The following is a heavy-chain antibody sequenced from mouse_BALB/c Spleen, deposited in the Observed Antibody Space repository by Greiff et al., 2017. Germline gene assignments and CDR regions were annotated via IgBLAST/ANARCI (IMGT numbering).Heavy chain of an antibody. CDR2: IRNKANGYTT. V-gene: IGHV7-3*02. CDR3: ARDLYYYGSSLFDY. CDR1: GFTFTDYY. Sequence: EVQLVESGGGLVQPGGSLRLSCATSGFTFTDYYMSWVRQPPGKALEWLGFIRNKANGYTTEYSASVKGRFTISRDNSQSILYLQMNTLRAEDSATYYCARDLYYYGSSLFDYWGQGTTLTVSS. D-gene: IGHD1-1*01. J-gene: IGHJ2*01.